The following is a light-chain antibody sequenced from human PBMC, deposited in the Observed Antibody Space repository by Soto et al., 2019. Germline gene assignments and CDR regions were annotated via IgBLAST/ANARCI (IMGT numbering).Light chain of an antibody. J-gene: IGKJ2*01. V-gene: IGKV1-5*01. Sequence: DIQMTQSPSPLSAFVGARVTITCRASQGVSSSLAWYQQKPGKAPKLLIYDASTLESGVPSRFSGSGYGTEFTLTINSLQPGDFATYYCQQYESFSPYTFGQGTRLEIK. CDR3: QQYESFSPYT. CDR2: DAS. CDR1: QGVSSS.